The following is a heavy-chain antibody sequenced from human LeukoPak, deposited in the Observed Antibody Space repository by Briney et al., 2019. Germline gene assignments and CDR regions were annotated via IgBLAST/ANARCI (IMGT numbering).Heavy chain of an antibody. CDR1: GFTFSDYY. Sequence: GGSLRLSCAASGFTFSDYYMSWIRQAPGKGLEWVSYISSSGSTIYYADSVKGRFTISRDNAKNSLYLQMNSLRAEDTALYYCARGDCSSTSCPLVYWGQGTLVTVSS. J-gene: IGHJ4*02. CDR3: ARGDCSSTSCPLVY. CDR2: ISSSGSTI. V-gene: IGHV3-11*01. D-gene: IGHD2-2*01.